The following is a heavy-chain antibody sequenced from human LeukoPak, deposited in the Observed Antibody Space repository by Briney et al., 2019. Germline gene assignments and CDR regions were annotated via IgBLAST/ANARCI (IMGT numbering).Heavy chain of an antibody. V-gene: IGHV4-61*02. CDR1: GGSISSGSYY. D-gene: IGHD1-7*01. Sequence: SETLSLTCTVSGGSISSGSYYWSWIRQPAGKGLEWIGRIYTSGSTNYNPSLKSRVTISVDTSKNQFSLKLSSVTAADTAVYYCASGGSLTGTTGNWGQGTLVTVSS. J-gene: IGHJ4*02. CDR3: ASGGSLTGTTGN. CDR2: IYTSGST.